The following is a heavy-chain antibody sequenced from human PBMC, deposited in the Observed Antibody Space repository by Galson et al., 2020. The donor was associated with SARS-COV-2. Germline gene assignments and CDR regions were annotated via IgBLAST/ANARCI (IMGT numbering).Heavy chain of an antibody. Sequence: ASVKVSCKTSGYTLSYYGTAWVRQAPGQGLEWMGWISRHTGNTNSAQKFQGRVTMTRDISTNTAYMELRSLTSDDTAVYYCAREYNSGWTVDYWGQGTPVIVSS. CDR1: GYTLSYYG. CDR2: ISRHTGNT. V-gene: IGHV1-18*04. CDR3: AREYNSGWTVDY. D-gene: IGHD6-19*01. J-gene: IGHJ4*02.